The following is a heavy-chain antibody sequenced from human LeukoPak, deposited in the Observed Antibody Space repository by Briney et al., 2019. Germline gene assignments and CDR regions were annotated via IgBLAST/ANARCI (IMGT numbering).Heavy chain of an antibody. V-gene: IGHV3-11*01. Sequence: PGGSLRLSCAASGFTFSDYYINWISQAPGQGLEWISYISHTSRTIYYAESVKGRFTISRDNTENSVFLQMNSLRADDTAVYYCARGLLTRSGGYPYFDTWGQGTLVTVSS. J-gene: IGHJ4*02. CDR1: GFTFSDYY. CDR3: ARGLLTRSGGYPYFDT. CDR2: ISHTSRTI. D-gene: IGHD3-22*01.